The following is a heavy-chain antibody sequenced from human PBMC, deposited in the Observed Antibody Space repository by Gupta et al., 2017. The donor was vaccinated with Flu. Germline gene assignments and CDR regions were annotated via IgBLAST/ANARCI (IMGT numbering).Heavy chain of an antibody. CDR3: ARDRIEADIVVVPAPAWV. CDR1: GFTFSSYA. J-gene: IGHJ4*02. CDR2: ISYDGSNK. D-gene: IGHD2-2*01. Sequence: QVQLVESGGGVVQPGRSLRLSCAASGFTFSSYAMHWVRQAPGKGLEWVAVISYDGSNKYYADSVKGRVTISRDNSKNTLYLQMNSLRAEDTAVYYCARDRIEADIVVVPAPAWVWGQGTLVTVSS. V-gene: IGHV3-30-3*01.